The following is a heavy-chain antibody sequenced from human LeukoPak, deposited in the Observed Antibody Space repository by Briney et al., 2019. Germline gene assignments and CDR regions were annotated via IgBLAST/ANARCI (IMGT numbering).Heavy chain of an antibody. D-gene: IGHD2-15*01. J-gene: IGHJ4*02. CDR1: GFTFDDYA. Sequence: GGSLRLSCAASGFTFDDYAMHWVRQAPGKGLEWVSGISWNSGSIGYADSVKGRFTISRDNAKNSLYLQMNSLRAEDMALYYCARDRFRYCSGAYCSHFEFWGQGTLVSVPS. V-gene: IGHV3-9*03. CDR3: ARDRFRYCSGAYCSHFEF. CDR2: ISWNSGSI.